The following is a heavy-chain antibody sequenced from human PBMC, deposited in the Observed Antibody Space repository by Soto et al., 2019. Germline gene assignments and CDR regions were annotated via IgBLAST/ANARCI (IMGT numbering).Heavy chain of an antibody. CDR3: ARVIATTVNWFDP. CDR2: IYYSGST. Sequence: SETLSLTCTVSGGSISSGGYYWSWIRQHPGKGLEWIGYIYYSGSTYYNPSLKSRVTISVDKSKNQFSLKLSSVTAADTAVYYCARVIATTVNWFDPWGQGTLVTVSS. CDR1: GGSISSGGYY. J-gene: IGHJ5*02. V-gene: IGHV4-31*03. D-gene: IGHD6-13*01.